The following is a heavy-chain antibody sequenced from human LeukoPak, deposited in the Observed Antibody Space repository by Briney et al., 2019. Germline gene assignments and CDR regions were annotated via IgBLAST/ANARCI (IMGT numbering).Heavy chain of an antibody. CDR2: FDLGGTT. D-gene: IGHD3-10*01. V-gene: IGHV4-34*01. CDR3: ARDFRATPWYFDL. J-gene: IGHJ2*01. CDR1: GGSFNSYY. Sequence: PSETLSLTCAVYGGSFNSYYWSWIRQAPGKGLEWIGEFDLGGTTNYNPSLKSRVTISVDTSKNQFSLKLSPVTAADTAVYYCARDFRATPWYFDLWGRGTLVTVSS.